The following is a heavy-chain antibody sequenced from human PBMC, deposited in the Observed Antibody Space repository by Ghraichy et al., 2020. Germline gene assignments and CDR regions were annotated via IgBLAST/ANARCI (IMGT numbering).Heavy chain of an antibody. CDR3: AREEYIVAPYDY. D-gene: IGHD5-12*01. CDR1: GFTFSSYW. Sequence: LSLTCAASGFTFSSYWMSWVRQAPGKGLEWVANIKQDGSEKYYVDSVKGRFTISRDNAKNSLYLQMNSLRAEDTAVYYCAREEYIVAPYDYWGQGTLVTVSS. J-gene: IGHJ4*02. V-gene: IGHV3-7*03. CDR2: IKQDGSEK.